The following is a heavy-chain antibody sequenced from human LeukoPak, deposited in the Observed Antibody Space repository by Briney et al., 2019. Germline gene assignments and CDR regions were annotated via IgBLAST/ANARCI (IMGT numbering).Heavy chain of an antibody. CDR2: ISDSGGRT. J-gene: IGHJ4*02. V-gene: IGHV3-23*01. CDR1: GITVSNYG. CDR3: ARQQLVLDS. Sequence: GGSLRLSCAVSGITVSNYGMSWVRQAPGKGLEWVADISDSGGRTNYADSVKGRFTISRDNSKNTLYLQMNSLRAEDTAVYFCARQQLVLDSWGQGTLVTVSS. D-gene: IGHD6-13*01.